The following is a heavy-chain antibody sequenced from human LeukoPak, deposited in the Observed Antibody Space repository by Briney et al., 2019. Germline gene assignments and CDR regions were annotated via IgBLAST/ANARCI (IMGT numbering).Heavy chain of an antibody. Sequence: GASVKASCKASGYTFTSYGISWVRQAPGQGLEWMGWISAYNGNTNYAQKLQGRVTMTTDTSTSTAYMELRSLRSDDTAVYYCARDVRIAVAGTRAFDIWGQGTMVTVSS. CDR3: ARDVRIAVAGTRAFDI. V-gene: IGHV1-18*01. CDR1: GYTFTSYG. CDR2: ISAYNGNT. D-gene: IGHD6-19*01. J-gene: IGHJ3*02.